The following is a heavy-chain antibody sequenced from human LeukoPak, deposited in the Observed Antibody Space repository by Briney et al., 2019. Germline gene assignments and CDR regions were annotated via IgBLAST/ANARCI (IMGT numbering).Heavy chain of an antibody. J-gene: IGHJ3*02. D-gene: IGHD3-22*01. V-gene: IGHV1-2*02. Sequence: ASVKVSCKASGYTFTAYYMHWVRQAPGQGLEWMGWINPNSGGTNYAQKFQGRVTMTRDTSISTAYMELSRLRSDETAVYYCARDYYDSSGFGAFDIWGQGTMVTVSS. CDR1: GYTFTAYY. CDR3: ARDYYDSSGFGAFDI. CDR2: INPNSGGT.